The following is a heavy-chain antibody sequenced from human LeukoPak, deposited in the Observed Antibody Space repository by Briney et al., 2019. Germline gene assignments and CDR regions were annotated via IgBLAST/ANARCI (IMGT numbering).Heavy chain of an antibody. CDR3: VSKQSSENYYNYYMDG. CDR1: GSSFTRSW. J-gene: IGHJ6*03. D-gene: IGHD3-22*01. V-gene: IGHV5-51*01. Sequence: GASRQISGQGSGSSFTRSWIGGVRQLPGKGLEGMGIIYPGDADTRYSPSFQGQVTMSVDTSISTAYLQWRSLNASDTAMYYCVSKQSSENYYNYYMDGWGKGTTVTVSS. CDR2: IYPGDADT.